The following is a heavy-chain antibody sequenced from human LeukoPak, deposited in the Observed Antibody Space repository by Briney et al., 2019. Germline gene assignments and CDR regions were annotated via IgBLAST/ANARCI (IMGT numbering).Heavy chain of an antibody. J-gene: IGHJ5*02. CDR3: ARDLGPLRGGFWFDP. CDR1: GGTFSSYA. V-gene: IGHV1-69*04. CDR2: IIPIFGIA. Sequence: GASVKVSCKASGGTFSSYAISWVRQAPGQGLEWMGRIIPIFGIANYAQKFQGRVTITADKSTSTAYMELSSLRSEDTVVYYCARDLGPLRGGFWFDPWGQGTLVTVSS. D-gene: IGHD3-16*01.